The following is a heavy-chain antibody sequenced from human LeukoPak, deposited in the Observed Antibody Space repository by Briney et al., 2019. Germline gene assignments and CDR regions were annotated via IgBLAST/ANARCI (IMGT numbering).Heavy chain of an antibody. D-gene: IGHD2-2*01. V-gene: IGHV4-4*07. Sequence: PSETLSLTCTVSGGSIRSYYWTWIRQPAGKGLEWIGRIYTSGSTKYNPSLKSRVTMSVDTSKNQFSLKLNSVTAADTAVYYCAKDMGLVPAATYDAFDIWGQGTMVTVSS. CDR1: GGSIRSYY. J-gene: IGHJ3*02. CDR3: AKDMGLVPAATYDAFDI. CDR2: IYTSGST.